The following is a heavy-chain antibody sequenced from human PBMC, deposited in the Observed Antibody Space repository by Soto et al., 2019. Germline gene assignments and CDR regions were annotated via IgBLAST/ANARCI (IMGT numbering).Heavy chain of an antibody. V-gene: IGHV4-30-4*01. Sequence: KTSETLSLTCTVSGGSISIGDYYWSWIRHPPGKGLEWIGYIYYSGSTYYNPSLKSRVTISVDTSKNQFSLKLSSVTAADTAVYYCARDSGEGNGWFDPWGQGTLVTVSS. D-gene: IGHD1-1*01. CDR2: IYYSGST. CDR3: ARDSGEGNGWFDP. CDR1: GGSISIGDYY. J-gene: IGHJ5*02.